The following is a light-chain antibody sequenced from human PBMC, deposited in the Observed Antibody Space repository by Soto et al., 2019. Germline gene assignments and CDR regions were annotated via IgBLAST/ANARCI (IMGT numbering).Light chain of an antibody. CDR1: SXDVSRYKY. CDR2: DVT. V-gene: IGLV2-11*01. CDR3: CSYAGTYTYV. J-gene: IGLJ1*01. Sequence: QSALTQPRSVSGSPGQSVTISCTGTSXDVSRYKYVAWYQQHPGKAPKVVIYDVTERPSGVPDRFSGSWSDNTASLTISGLQAEDEADYYCCSYAGTYTYVFGTGTKVTVL.